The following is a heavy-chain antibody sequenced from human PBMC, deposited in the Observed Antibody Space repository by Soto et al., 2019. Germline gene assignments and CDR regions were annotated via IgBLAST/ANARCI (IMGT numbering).Heavy chain of an antibody. J-gene: IGHJ4*02. D-gene: IGHD3-10*01. CDR1: GFTFSTYG. CDR3: ARDKMVREIIINYFDY. Sequence: QVQLVESGGGVVQPGRSLRLSCAASGFTFSTYGMHWVRQAPGKGLEWVAVVWSDGNNKYYADSVKGRFTISRDNSENTLYLQMNSLRAEDTAVYYCARDKMVREIIINYFDYWGQGTLVTVSS. V-gene: IGHV3-33*01. CDR2: VWSDGNNK.